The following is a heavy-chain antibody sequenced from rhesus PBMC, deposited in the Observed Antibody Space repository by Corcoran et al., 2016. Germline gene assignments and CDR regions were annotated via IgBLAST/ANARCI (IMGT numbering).Heavy chain of an antibody. CDR2: IYGGGGST. CDR1: GGSISSSNW. CDR3: ARGYGHFDY. Sequence: QVQLQESGPAVVKPSETLSLTCAVSGGSISSSNWWSLLRQSPGKGRGWIGGIYGGGGSTKYTPSPQGLVTISKDTSKTRFSLKVSSVTAADTAVYYWARGYGHFDYWGQGVLVTVSS. V-gene: IGHV4-93*01. J-gene: IGHJ4*01. D-gene: IGHD5-42*01.